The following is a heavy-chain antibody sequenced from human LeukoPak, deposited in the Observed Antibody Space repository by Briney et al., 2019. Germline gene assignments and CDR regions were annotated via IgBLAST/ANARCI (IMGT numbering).Heavy chain of an antibody. V-gene: IGHV4-59*01. CDR3: AREKYYDSSGYYHYYFDY. CDR2: IYYSGST. Sequence: PAETLSLTCIVSGGSISSYYWSWIRQPPGKGLEWIGYIYYSGSTNYNPSLKSRVTISVDTSKNQFSLKLSSVTAADTAVYYCAREKYYDSSGYYHYYFDYWGQGTLVTVSS. D-gene: IGHD3-22*01. CDR1: GGSISSYY. J-gene: IGHJ4*02.